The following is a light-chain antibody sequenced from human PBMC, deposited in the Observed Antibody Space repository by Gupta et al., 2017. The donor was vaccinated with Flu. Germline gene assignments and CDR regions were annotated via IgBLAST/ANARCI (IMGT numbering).Light chain of an antibody. J-gene: IGLJ3*02. CDR2: SDH. Sequence: QSVLTQPPSSSGTPGHRVTISCSGSSANIGSNNVNWYQQLPGTAPKVLIYSDHRRPSGVPDRFSGSKSGTSASRAISGLQSEDEAVYYCASWDDSLKGWVFGGGTKLTVL. CDR1: SANIGSNN. CDR3: ASWDDSLKGWV. V-gene: IGLV1-44*01.